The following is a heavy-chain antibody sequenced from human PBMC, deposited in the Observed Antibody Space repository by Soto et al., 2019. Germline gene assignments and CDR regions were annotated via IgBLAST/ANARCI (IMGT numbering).Heavy chain of an antibody. CDR1: GFTFSNHA. D-gene: IGHD2-8*01. CDR2: ISGSARST. CDR3: AKAGYTYGQPDY. J-gene: IGHJ4*01. V-gene: IGHV3-23*01. Sequence: PGGSLRLSCAASGFTFSNHAMNWVRQAPGKGLEWVSGISGSARSTCYADSVKGRFTISRDNSKNTLYLQMSSLRAEDTAVYYCAKAGYTYGQPDYWGQGTLVTVSS.